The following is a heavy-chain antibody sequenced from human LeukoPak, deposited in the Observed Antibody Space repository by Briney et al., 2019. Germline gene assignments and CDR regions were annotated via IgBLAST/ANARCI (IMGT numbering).Heavy chain of an antibody. V-gene: IGHV4-59*01. J-gene: IGHJ3*02. Sequence: PSETLSLTCTVSGGSISSYYWSWIRQPPGKGLEWIGYIYYSGSTNYNPSLKSRVTISVDTSKNQFSLKLSSVTAADTAVYYCARDLVPYDAFDIWGQGTMVTVSS. D-gene: IGHD2-2*01. CDR2: IYYSGST. CDR1: GGSISSYY. CDR3: ARDLVPYDAFDI.